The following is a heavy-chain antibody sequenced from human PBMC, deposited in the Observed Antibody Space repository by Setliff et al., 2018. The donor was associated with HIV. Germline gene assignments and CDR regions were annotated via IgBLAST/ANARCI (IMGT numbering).Heavy chain of an antibody. CDR2: IYTSGST. CDR1: GGSISSYY. D-gene: IGHD6-13*01. V-gene: IGHV4-4*07. J-gene: IGHJ5*02. Sequence: KTSETLSLTCTVSGGSISSYYWSWIRQPAGKGLEWIGRIYTSGSTNYNPSLKSRVTMSVDTSKNQFSLKLSSVTAADTAVYYCARDLRTIVWYTSSWYEDWCDPWGQGTLVTGSS. CDR3: ARDLRTIVWYTSSWYEDWCDP.